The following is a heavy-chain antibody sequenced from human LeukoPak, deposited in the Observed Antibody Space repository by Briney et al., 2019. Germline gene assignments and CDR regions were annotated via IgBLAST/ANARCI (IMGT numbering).Heavy chain of an antibody. Sequence: GGSLRLSCVASGFTFSRYWMSWVRQAPGKGLEYVANINQDGSEKYYVDSLKGRFTISRDNSKNTLYLQMNSLRAEDTAVYYCARRDSSFGMDVWGQGTTVTVFS. CDR3: ARRDSSFGMDV. J-gene: IGHJ6*02. CDR1: GFTFSRYW. V-gene: IGHV3-7*01. D-gene: IGHD3-22*01. CDR2: INQDGSEK.